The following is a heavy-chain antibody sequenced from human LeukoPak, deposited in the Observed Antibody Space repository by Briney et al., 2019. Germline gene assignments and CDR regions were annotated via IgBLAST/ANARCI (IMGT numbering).Heavy chain of an antibody. J-gene: IGHJ4*02. D-gene: IGHD3-22*01. V-gene: IGHV3-33*01. CDR2: IWYDGSNK. CDR1: GFTFSSYG. CDR3: ARELGSSGYYPFDY. Sequence: GGSLRLSCAASGFTFSSYGMHWVRQAPGKGLEWVALIWYDGSNKYYADSVKGRFTISRDNSKNTLYLQMNNLRAEDTAVYYCARELGSSGYYPFDYWGQGTLVTVSS.